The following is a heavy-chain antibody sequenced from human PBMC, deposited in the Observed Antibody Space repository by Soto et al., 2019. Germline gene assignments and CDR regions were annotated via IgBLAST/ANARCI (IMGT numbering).Heavy chain of an antibody. CDR1: GGSLSGYY. J-gene: IGHJ4*02. CDR3: ARYGDYVVY. V-gene: IGHV4-34*01. D-gene: IGHD4-17*01. Sequence: SXTLSLTCAVYGGSLSGYYWSWIRQPPGKGLEWIGEINHSGSTNYNPSLKSRVTISVDTSKNQFSLKLSSVTAADTAVYYCARYGDYVVYWGQGTLVTVSS. CDR2: INHSGST.